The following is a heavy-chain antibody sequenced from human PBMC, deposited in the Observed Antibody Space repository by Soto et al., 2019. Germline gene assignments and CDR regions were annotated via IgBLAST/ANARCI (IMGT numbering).Heavy chain of an antibody. CDR2: INPYDGYT. Sequence: QVQRVQSGAEVKNPGASVKVSCTASGYTFSNYGISWVRQAPGQGLEWMGWINPYDGYTNYARKFQGRVTMTTDTSTSTAYMEVKSLTSNDTAVYYCTTTTAGDYWGQGTLVTVSS. CDR1: GYTFSNYG. J-gene: IGHJ4*02. CDR3: TTTTAGDY. D-gene: IGHD6-13*01. V-gene: IGHV1-18*04.